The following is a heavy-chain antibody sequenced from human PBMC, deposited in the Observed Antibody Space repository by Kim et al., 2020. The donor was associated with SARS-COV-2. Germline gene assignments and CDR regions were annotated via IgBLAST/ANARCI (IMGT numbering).Heavy chain of an antibody. Sequence: AQRFQGRVTMTEDTSTDTAYMELSSLRSEDTAVYYCATWDSSSWYYMDVWGKGTTVTVSS. J-gene: IGHJ6*03. V-gene: IGHV1-24*01. D-gene: IGHD6-13*01. CDR3: ATWDSSSWYYMDV.